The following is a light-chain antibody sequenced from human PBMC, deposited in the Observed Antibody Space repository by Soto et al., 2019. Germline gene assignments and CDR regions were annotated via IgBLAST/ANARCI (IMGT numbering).Light chain of an antibody. Sequence: QSALTQPRSVSGSPGQSVTISCTGTSSDVGGYNYVSWYQQHPGKAPKLIIHDVNKRPSGVPDRFSGSKSVNTASLTISGLQAADEADYYCCSYAGSYKFVFGGGTKVTVL. CDR1: SSDVGGYNY. V-gene: IGLV2-11*01. CDR3: CSYAGSYKFV. J-gene: IGLJ1*01. CDR2: DVN.